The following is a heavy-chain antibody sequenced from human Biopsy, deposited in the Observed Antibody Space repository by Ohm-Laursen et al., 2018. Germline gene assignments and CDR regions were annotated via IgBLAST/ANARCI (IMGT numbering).Heavy chain of an antibody. J-gene: IGHJ6*02. Sequence: GAPVKVSCKTSGGSFSMDAFSWMRQVPGQGLEWMGLIIPMSRTPDYAQKFQGRVTFTADESTSTVYMELTSLTSDDTAVYYCASPNSGTYDVWGQGTTVTVSS. CDR1: GGSFSMDA. D-gene: IGHD1-26*01. CDR2: IIPMSRTP. V-gene: IGHV1-69*13. CDR3: ASPNSGTYDV.